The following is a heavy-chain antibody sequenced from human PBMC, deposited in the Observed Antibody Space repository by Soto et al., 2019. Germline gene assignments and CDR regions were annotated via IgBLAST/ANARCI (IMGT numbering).Heavy chain of an antibody. CDR3: ARAGTAMGTNDY. Sequence: QVQLVESGGGVVQPGRSLRLSCAASGFTFSSYGMHWVRQAPGKGLEWVAVIWYDGSNKYYADSVKGRFTISRDNSKNTLYLQMNSLRAEDTAVYYCARAGTAMGTNDYWGQGTLVTVSS. CDR2: IWYDGSNK. V-gene: IGHV3-33*01. CDR1: GFTFSSYG. J-gene: IGHJ4*02. D-gene: IGHD5-18*01.